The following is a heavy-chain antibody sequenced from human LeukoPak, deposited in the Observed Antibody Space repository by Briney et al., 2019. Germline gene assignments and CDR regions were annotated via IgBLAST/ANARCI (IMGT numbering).Heavy chain of an antibody. V-gene: IGHV1-69*04. D-gene: IGHD4-17*01. Sequence: SVKVSCKASGGTFSSYAISWVRQAPGQGLEWMGRIIPILGIANYAQKFQGRVTITADKSTSTAYMELSSLRSEDTAVYYCAREVIPTVTRMNWFNPWGQGTLVTVSS. J-gene: IGHJ5*02. CDR3: AREVIPTVTRMNWFNP. CDR1: GGTFSSYA. CDR2: IIPILGIA.